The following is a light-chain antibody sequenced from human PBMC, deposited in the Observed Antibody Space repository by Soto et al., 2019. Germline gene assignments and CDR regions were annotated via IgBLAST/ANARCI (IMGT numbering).Light chain of an antibody. CDR3: SSYTSSSTWV. CDR1: SSDVGGYNY. Sequence: QSALTQPASVSGSPGQSITISCTGTSSDVGGYNYVSWYQQHPGKAPKLMIYEVSNRPSGVSNRFSGSKSGNTASLTISGLQAADAADYYCSSYTSSSTWVFGGGPKLTGL. J-gene: IGLJ3*02. CDR2: EVS. V-gene: IGLV2-14*01.